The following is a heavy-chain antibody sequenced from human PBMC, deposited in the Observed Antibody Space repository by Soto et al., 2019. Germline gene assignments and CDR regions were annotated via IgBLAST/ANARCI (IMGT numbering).Heavy chain of an antibody. CDR3: ASWITGTTFPPYFDY. Sequence: SETLSLTCTVSGGSISSGDYYWSWIRQPPGKGLEWIGYIYYSGSTYYNPSLKSRVTISVDTSKNQFSLKLSSVTAADTAVYYCASWITGTTFPPYFDYWGQGTLVTVSS. CDR1: GGSISSGDYY. CDR2: IYYSGST. J-gene: IGHJ4*02. D-gene: IGHD1-7*01. V-gene: IGHV4-30-4*01.